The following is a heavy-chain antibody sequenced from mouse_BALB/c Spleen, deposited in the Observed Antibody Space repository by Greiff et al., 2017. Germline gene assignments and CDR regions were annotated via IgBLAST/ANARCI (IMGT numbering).Heavy chain of an antibody. D-gene: IGHD1-1*01. CDR2: ISDGGSYT. J-gene: IGHJ3*01. V-gene: IGHV5-4*02. Sequence: EVQLVESGGGLVKPGGSLKLSCAASGFTFSDYYMYWVRQTPEKRLEWVATISDGGSYTYYPDSVKGRFTISRDNAKNNLYLQMSSLKSEDTAMYYCARDSIGGDYYGSSFFAYWGQGTLVTVSA. CDR1: GFTFSDYY. CDR3: ARDSIGGDYYGSSFFAY.